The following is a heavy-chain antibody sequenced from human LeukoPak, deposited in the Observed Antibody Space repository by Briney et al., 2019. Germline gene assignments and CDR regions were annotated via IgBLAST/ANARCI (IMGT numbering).Heavy chain of an antibody. CDR3: ARDQETPQWLVGDYYYGMDV. CDR2: INPSGGST. J-gene: IGHJ6*02. D-gene: IGHD6-19*01. Sequence: VASVKVSCKASGYTFTSYYMHWVRQAPGQGLEWMGIINPSGGSTSYAQKFQGRVTMTRDTSTSTVYMELSSLRSEDTAVYYCARDQETPQWLVGDYYYGMDVWGQGTTVAVSS. V-gene: IGHV1-46*01. CDR1: GYTFTSYY.